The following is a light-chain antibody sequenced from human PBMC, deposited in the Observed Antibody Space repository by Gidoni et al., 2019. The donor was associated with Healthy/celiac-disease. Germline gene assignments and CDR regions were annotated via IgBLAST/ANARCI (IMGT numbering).Light chain of an antibody. CDR2: AAS. CDR3: QQSYSTPIT. Sequence: DIQMTQSPSSLSASVGDRVTITCRASQSISSYLNWYQQKPGKAPKLLIYAASRLQSGVPSRFSGRGSGTDFTLTISSLQPEDFATYYCQQSYSTPITFGQGTRLEIK. J-gene: IGKJ5*01. V-gene: IGKV1-39*01. CDR1: QSISSY.